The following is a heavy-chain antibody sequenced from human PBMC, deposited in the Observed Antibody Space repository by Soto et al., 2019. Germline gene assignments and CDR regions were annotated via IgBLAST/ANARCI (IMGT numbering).Heavy chain of an antibody. CDR3: ARDSTRRGACDI. CDR2: INHSGST. CDR1: NGSFSVYY. D-gene: IGHD2-2*01. V-gene: IGHV4-34*01. Sequence: PSETLSLTCTVYNGSFSVYYLTWIRQPPGKGLEWIGEINHSGSTNYNPSLKSRVTISVDTSKNQFSLKLSSVTAADTAVYYCARDSTRRGACDIWGQGTMVTVSS. J-gene: IGHJ3*02.